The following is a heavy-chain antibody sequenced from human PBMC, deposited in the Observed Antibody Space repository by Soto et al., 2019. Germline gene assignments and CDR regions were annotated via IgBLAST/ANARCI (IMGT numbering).Heavy chain of an antibody. CDR3: ARAAGMVRGVMADAFDI. D-gene: IGHD3-10*01. Sequence: GASVKVSCKASGYTFTGYYMHWVRQAPGQRLEWMGWINPNSGGTNYAQKFQGWVTMTRDTSISTAYMELSRLRSDDTAVYYCARAAGMVRGVMADAFDIWGQGTMVTVSS. CDR2: INPNSGGT. V-gene: IGHV1-2*04. J-gene: IGHJ3*02. CDR1: GYTFTGYY.